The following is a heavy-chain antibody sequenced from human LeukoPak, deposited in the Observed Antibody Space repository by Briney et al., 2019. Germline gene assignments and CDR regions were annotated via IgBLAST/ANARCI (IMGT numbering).Heavy chain of an antibody. D-gene: IGHD3-9*01. CDR2: IYYSGST. Sequence: PSETLSLTCTVSGGSISSYYWSWIRQPPGKGLEWIGYIYYSGSTNYNPSLKSRVTISVDTSKNQFSLKLSSVTAAATAVYYCARGGGLRYFDWLSPYNWFDPWGQGTLVTVSS. CDR1: GGSISSYY. J-gene: IGHJ5*02. CDR3: ARGGGLRYFDWLSPYNWFDP. V-gene: IGHV4-59*01.